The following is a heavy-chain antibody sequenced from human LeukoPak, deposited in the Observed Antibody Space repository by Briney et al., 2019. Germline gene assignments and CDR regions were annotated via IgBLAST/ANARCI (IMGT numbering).Heavy chain of an antibody. Sequence: GGSLRLSCAASGFTVSSNYMSWVRQAPGKGLEWVSGISGSGDNTYYADSVKGRFTISRDNSKNTLYLQMNSLRADDTAVYYCAKGGLVHRFDPWGQGTLVTVSS. J-gene: IGHJ5*02. CDR1: GFTVSSNY. CDR3: AKGGLVHRFDP. CDR2: ISGSGDNT. V-gene: IGHV3-23*01.